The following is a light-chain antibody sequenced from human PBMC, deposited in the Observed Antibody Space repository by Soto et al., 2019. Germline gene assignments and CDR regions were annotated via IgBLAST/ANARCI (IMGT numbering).Light chain of an antibody. Sequence: DIVLTQPPVTLSLSPGERATLSCRASQSVSSSSLAWYQQKRGQAPRLLIHDASSRATGIPDRFSGSGSGTDFTLTISSLEPEDSAVYYCQQRHRWPITFGQGTRLEIK. V-gene: IGKV3D-20*02. CDR3: QQRHRWPIT. CDR2: DAS. CDR1: QSVSSSS. J-gene: IGKJ5*01.